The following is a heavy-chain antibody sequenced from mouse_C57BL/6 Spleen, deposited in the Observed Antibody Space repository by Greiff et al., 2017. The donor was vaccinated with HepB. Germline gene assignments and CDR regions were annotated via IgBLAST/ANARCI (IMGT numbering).Heavy chain of an antibody. CDR3: ARSGERRAMDD. J-gene: IGHJ4*01. D-gene: IGHD2-12*01. Sequence: VQLQQSGAELVRPGTSAKVSCMASGYAFTNYLLEWVQRRPGQGLEWIGVINPGSGGTNYNEKFKGKATLTADKSSSTAYMQRSSPTSEDSAVYFCARSGERRAMDDWGQGTSVTVSS. CDR2: INPGSGGT. V-gene: IGHV1-54*01. CDR1: GYAFTNYL.